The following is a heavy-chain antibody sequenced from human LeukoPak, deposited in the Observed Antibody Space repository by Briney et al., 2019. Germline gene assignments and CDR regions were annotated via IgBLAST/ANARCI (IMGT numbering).Heavy chain of an antibody. V-gene: IGHV4-34*01. Sequence: SETLSLTCAVYGGSFSGYYWSWIRQPPGKGLEWIGEINHSGGTNYNPSLKSRVTISVDTSKNQFSLKLSSVTAADTAVYYCARGGVPAARYGMDVWGQGTTVTVSS. CDR1: GGSFSGYY. CDR2: INHSGGT. CDR3: ARGGVPAARYGMDV. D-gene: IGHD2-2*01. J-gene: IGHJ6*02.